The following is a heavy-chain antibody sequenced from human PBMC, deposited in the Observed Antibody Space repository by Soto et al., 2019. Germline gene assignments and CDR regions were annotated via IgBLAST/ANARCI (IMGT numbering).Heavy chain of an antibody. CDR3: ARDPLWGTAMLLWYFDL. Sequence: GGSLRLSCAASGFTFSSYAMHWVRQAPGKGLEWVAVISYDGSNKYYADSVKGRFTISRDNSKNTLYLQMNSLRAEDTAVYYCARDPLWGTAMLLWYFDLWGRGTLVTVSS. J-gene: IGHJ2*01. V-gene: IGHV3-30-3*01. D-gene: IGHD5-18*01. CDR1: GFTFSSYA. CDR2: ISYDGSNK.